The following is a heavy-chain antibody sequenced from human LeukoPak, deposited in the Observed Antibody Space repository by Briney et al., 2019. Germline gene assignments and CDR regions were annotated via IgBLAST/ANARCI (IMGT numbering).Heavy chain of an antibody. D-gene: IGHD1-26*01. CDR3: ARESRWDLKGRHIDL. V-gene: IGHV3-53*01. J-gene: IGHJ2*01. CDR2: IHSDGST. CDR1: GFVVSRSY. Sequence: GGSLRLSCVASGFVVSRSYVNWVRQAPGKGLEWVSLIHSDGSTSYADSVRGRFAVSRDLSTNTFFLQMSGLRGEDTAMYFCARESRWDLKGRHIDLWGRGTLVTVSS.